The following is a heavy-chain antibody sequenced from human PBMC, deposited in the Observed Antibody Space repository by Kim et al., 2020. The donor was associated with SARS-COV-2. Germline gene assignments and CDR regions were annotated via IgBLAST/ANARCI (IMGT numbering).Heavy chain of an antibody. D-gene: IGHD6-6*01. V-gene: IGHV1-2*02. Sequence: AQKFQGRVTMTRDTSISTAYMELSRLRSDDTAVYYCAREPRGWQLAPLGVWGQGTTVTVSS. CDR3: AREPRGWQLAPLGV. J-gene: IGHJ6*02.